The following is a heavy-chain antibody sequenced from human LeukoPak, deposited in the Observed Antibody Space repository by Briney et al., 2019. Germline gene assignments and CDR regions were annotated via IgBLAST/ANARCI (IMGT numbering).Heavy chain of an antibody. D-gene: IGHD6-6*01. CDR3: ARRHVEYSSSSDPYYFDY. J-gene: IGHJ4*02. V-gene: IGHV4-59*01. CDR2: LYYSGST. Sequence: SETLSLTCTVSGGSISSYYWTWVRQPPGKGLEWIGSLYYSGSTNYNPSLKSQVTISVDTSKNQFSLKLSSVTAADTAVYYCARRHVEYSSSSDPYYFDYWGQGTLVTVSS. CDR1: GGSISSYY.